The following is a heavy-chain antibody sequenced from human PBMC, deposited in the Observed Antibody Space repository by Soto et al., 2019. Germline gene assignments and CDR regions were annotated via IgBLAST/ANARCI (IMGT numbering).Heavy chain of an antibody. Sequence: PSETLSLTCTVSGGSISSYYWSWIRQPPGKGLEWIGYIYYSGSTNYNPSLKSRVTISVDTSKNQFSLKLSSVTAADTAVYYCALRVPGSGYYYYGMDVWGQGTTVTVAS. CDR3: ALRVPGSGYYYYGMDV. V-gene: IGHV4-59*01. CDR1: GGSISSYY. CDR2: IYYSGST. J-gene: IGHJ6*02.